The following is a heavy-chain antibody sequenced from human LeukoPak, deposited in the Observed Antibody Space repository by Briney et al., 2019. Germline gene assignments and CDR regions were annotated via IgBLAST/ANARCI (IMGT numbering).Heavy chain of an antibody. CDR1: GFIFSTYW. CDR3: ARGAYYYED. CDR2: IKEDGSES. Sequence: PGGSLRLSCAASGFIFSTYWMSWVRQAPGKGLEWVANIKEDGSESHYVDSVKGRFTISRDNAKNSLYLQMNSLRAEDTAVYYCARGAYYYEDWGQGTLVTVSS. J-gene: IGHJ4*02. D-gene: IGHD3-22*01. V-gene: IGHV3-7*01.